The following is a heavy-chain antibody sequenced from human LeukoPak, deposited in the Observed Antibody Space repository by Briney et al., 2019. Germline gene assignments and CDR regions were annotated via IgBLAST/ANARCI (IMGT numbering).Heavy chain of an antibody. Sequence: GGSLRLSCAASGFTFSSYWMSWVRQAPGKGLEWVANIKQDGSEKHYVDSVKGRFTISRDNAKNSLYLQMNSLRAEDTAVYYCAREVRYYYYYMDVWGKGTTVTVSS. J-gene: IGHJ6*03. V-gene: IGHV3-7*01. CDR1: GFTFSSYW. CDR2: IKQDGSEK. CDR3: AREVRYYYYYMDV. D-gene: IGHD3-10*01.